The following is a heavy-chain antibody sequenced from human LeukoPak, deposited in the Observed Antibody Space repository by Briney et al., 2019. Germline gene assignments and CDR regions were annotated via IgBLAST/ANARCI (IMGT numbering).Heavy chain of an antibody. CDR3: VRDFRSADY. CDR1: GFTFSTYC. Sequence: GGSLRLSCAASGFTFSTYCMHWVRQAPGKGPMWVSRICPDGTVTNYADSVKARFTISRDNARNTVYLQMNSLRVEDTAVYYCVRDFRSADYWGQGTLVTVSS. CDR2: ICPDGTVT. J-gene: IGHJ4*02. V-gene: IGHV3-74*01.